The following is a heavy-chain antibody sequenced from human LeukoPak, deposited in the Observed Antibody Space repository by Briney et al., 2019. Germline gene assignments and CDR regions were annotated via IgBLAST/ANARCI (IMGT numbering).Heavy chain of an antibody. D-gene: IGHD2-2*01. CDR3: ARELYCGSTSCYVYFDY. Sequence: SETLSLTCTVSGGSISSYYWSWIRQPPGKGLEWVGYIYYSGTTNYNPSLKSRVTISVDTSKNQFSLKLSSVTAADTAVYYCARELYCGSTSCYVYFDYWGQGTLVTVSS. CDR1: GGSISSYY. V-gene: IGHV4-59*12. J-gene: IGHJ4*02. CDR2: IYYSGTT.